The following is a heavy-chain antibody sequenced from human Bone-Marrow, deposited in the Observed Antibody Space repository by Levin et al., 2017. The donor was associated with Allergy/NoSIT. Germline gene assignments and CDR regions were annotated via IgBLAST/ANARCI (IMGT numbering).Heavy chain of an antibody. J-gene: IGHJ4*02. Sequence: GESLKISCAASGFTFSTYSMVWVRQAPGRGLEWVSYITKNSDTIRYADSVKGRFTISRDNAKNSLYLQMNSLRAEDTAVFYCARANYGPFDYWGQGTLVTVSS. CDR1: GFTFSTYS. V-gene: IGHV3-48*01. CDR2: ITKNSDTI. CDR3: ARANYGPFDY. D-gene: IGHD3-10*01.